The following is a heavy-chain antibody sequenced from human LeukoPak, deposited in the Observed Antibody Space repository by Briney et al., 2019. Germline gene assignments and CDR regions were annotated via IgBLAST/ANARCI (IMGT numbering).Heavy chain of an antibody. J-gene: IGHJ4*02. CDR1: GFTFSSYS. V-gene: IGHV3-21*01. D-gene: IGHD4-17*01. CDR2: ISSSSSYI. Sequence: GGSLRLSCSASGFTFSSYSMNWVRRAPGKGLEWVSSISSSSSYIYYADSVKGRFTISRDNAKNSLYLQMNSLRAEDTAVYYCARHDYGDYPLFSIGYWGQGTLVTVSS. CDR3: ARHDYGDYPLFSIGY.